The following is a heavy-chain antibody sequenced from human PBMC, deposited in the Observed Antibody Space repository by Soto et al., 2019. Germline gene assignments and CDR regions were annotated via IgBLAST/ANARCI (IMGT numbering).Heavy chain of an antibody. Sequence: LRLSCAATGFTFSSYEMNWVRQAPGKGLEWVSYISTSGDSTYYADSVKGRFTISRDNAENSLNLQMNSLRAEDTAVYYCARNGDNGQYFDCWGQGTLVT. CDR1: GFTFSSYE. CDR3: ARNGDNGQYFDC. V-gene: IGHV3-48*03. J-gene: IGHJ4*02. D-gene: IGHD2-8*01. CDR2: ISTSGDST.